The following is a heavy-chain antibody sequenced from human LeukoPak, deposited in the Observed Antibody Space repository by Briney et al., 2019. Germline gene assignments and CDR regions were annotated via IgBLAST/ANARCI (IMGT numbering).Heavy chain of an antibody. CDR2: INPSGGST. CDR3: ARAHVDTAVAFYFDY. V-gene: IGHV1-46*01. J-gene: IGHJ4*02. Sequence: GASVKVSCKASGYTFTSYYMHWVRQAPGQGLEWMGIINPSGGSTSYAQKFQGRVTMTRDTSTSTVYMELSSLRSEDTAVYYCARAHVDTAVAFYFDYWGQGTLVTVSS. CDR1: GYTFTSYY. D-gene: IGHD5-18*01.